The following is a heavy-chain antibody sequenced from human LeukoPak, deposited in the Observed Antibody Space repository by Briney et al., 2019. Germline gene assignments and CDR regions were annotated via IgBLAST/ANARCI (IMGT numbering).Heavy chain of an antibody. J-gene: IGHJ4*02. Sequence: GGSLRLSCAASGFTFSSYGMHWVRQAPGRGLEWVAFIRYDGSNKYYADSVKGRLTISRDNSKNTPYLQMNSLRGEDTAVYYCAQSKTIYSSYDYWGQGTLVTVSS. V-gene: IGHV3-30*02. D-gene: IGHD6-6*01. CDR2: IRYDGSNK. CDR3: AQSKTIYSSYDY. CDR1: GFTFSSYG.